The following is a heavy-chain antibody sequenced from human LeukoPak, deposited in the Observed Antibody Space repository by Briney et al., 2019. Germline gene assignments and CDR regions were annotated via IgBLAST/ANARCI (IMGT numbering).Heavy chain of an antibody. V-gene: IGHV3-53*01. Sequence: GGSLRLSCAASGFTVSSNYMSWVRQAPGKGLEWVSVIYSGGSTYYADSVKGRFTISRDNSKSTLYIQMNSLRAEDTAVYYCAKDLESWTGYDSKGFDYWGQGTLVTVSS. CDR2: IYSGGST. J-gene: IGHJ4*02. D-gene: IGHD5-12*01. CDR1: GFTVSSNY. CDR3: AKDLESWTGYDSKGFDY.